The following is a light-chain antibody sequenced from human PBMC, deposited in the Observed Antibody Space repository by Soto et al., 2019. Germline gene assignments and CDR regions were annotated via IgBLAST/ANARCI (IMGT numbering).Light chain of an antibody. CDR1: QSVSNNY. V-gene: IGKV3-20*01. J-gene: IGKJ1*01. CDR3: QHYGSTPWS. CDR2: GGS. Sequence: EIVLTQAPSTLYLSPGERATRSCRASQSVSNNYLAWYQQKPGQAPRLLIYGGSSRATGIPDRFSGSGSGTDFTLTIGRLEPEDFAVYYWQHYGSTPWSFGQGTKVDI.